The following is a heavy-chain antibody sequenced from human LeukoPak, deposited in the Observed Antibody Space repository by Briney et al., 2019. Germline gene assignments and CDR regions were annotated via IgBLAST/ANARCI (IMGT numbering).Heavy chain of an antibody. J-gene: IGHJ5*02. CDR1: GFTVSTSY. CDR3: ARGLVGATSWFDP. CDR2: IHSGGTT. Sequence: TGGSLRLSCAASGFTVSTSYMNWVRQAPGKGLEWVSIIHSGGTTYYADSVNGRFSISRDNSKNTLYLQMSSLRVEDTAVYYCARGLVGATSWFDPWGQGTLVTVSS. V-gene: IGHV3-66*01. D-gene: IGHD1-26*01.